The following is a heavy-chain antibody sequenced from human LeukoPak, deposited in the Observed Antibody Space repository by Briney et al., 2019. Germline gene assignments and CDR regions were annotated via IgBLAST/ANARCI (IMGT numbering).Heavy chain of an antibody. CDR3: ARERNTMSDY. D-gene: IGHD3-22*01. Sequence: TSETLSLTCTVSGGYISSYYWSWIRQPPGEGLEWIGYVYYTGSTNYNPSLKSRVTISVDTSKNQFSLKLSSVTAADTAVYYCARERNTMSDYWGQGTLVTVSS. J-gene: IGHJ4*02. CDR2: VYYTGST. V-gene: IGHV4-59*12. CDR1: GGYISSYY.